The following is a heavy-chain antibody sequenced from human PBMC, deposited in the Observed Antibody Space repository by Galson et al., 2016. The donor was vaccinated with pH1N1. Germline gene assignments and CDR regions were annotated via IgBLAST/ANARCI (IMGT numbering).Heavy chain of an antibody. D-gene: IGHD3-10*02. J-gene: IGHJ3*01. CDR3: ARDNLRGSGSPDASDV. CDR2: ISGSGGYT. CDR1: GFTFSSYA. V-gene: IGHV3-23*01. Sequence: SLRLSCAASGFTFSSYAMSWVRQAPGKGLEWVSAISGSGGYTYFADSVQGRFTNSRDNSKNTLYLQMNTLRAEATAVYYCARDNLRGSGSPDASDVWGQGTMVTVSS.